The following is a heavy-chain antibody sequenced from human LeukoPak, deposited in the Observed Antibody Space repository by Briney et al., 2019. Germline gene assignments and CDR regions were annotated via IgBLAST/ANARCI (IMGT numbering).Heavy chain of an antibody. CDR3: ARENYYDSSGYYAPQGLFDY. CDR1: GGSISGYY. D-gene: IGHD3-22*01. J-gene: IGHJ4*02. V-gene: IGHV4-4*07. Sequence: SETLSLTCTVSGGSISGYYWSWIRQPAGKGLEWIGRIYTSGSTNYNPSLKSRVTMSVDTSKNQFSLKLSSVTAADTAVYYCARENYYDSSGYYAPQGLFDYWGQGTLVTVSS. CDR2: IYTSGST.